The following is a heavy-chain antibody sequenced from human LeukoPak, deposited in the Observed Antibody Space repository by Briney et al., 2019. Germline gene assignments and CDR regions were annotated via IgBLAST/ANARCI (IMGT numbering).Heavy chain of an antibody. CDR3: AREYVTTIYYYYYGMDV. CDR1: GGTFSSYA. Sequence: ASVKVSCKASGGTFSSYAISRVRQAPGQGLEWMGIINPSGGSTSYAQKFQGRVTMTRDTSTSTVYMELSSLRSEDTAVYYCAREYVTTIYYYYYGMDVWGQGTTVTVSS. D-gene: IGHD4-11*01. CDR2: INPSGGST. J-gene: IGHJ6*02. V-gene: IGHV1-46*01.